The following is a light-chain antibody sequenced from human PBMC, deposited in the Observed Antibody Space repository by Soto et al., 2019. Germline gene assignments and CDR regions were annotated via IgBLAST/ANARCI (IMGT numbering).Light chain of an antibody. CDR1: QSVSYN. J-gene: IGKJ4*01. CDR3: QQYKNWPPRT. V-gene: IGKV3-15*01. CDR2: GAF. Sequence: EIVMTQSPATLSVSPGETATLSCRASQSVSYNLAWYQQKPGQGLRLLIYGAFTRATGIPARFSGSGSGTEFTLTISSLQSEDFAVYYCQQYKNWPPRTFGGGTKVEIK.